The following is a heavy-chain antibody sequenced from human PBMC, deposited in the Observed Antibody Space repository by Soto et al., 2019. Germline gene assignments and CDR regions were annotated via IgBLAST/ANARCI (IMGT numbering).Heavy chain of an antibody. D-gene: IGHD2-21*02. J-gene: IGHJ4*02. Sequence: LRLSCAVSGFTFGSYWINWVRLIPWKGLEWVAYIKPDGSATYYVDSVKGRFTISRDNAKNSLYLQMNSLRVEDTSVYYCARAGYCGPGCYYYFDYWGQGTLVTVSS. CDR1: GFTFGSYW. CDR2: IKPDGSAT. V-gene: IGHV3-7*01. CDR3: ARAGYCGPGCYYYFDY.